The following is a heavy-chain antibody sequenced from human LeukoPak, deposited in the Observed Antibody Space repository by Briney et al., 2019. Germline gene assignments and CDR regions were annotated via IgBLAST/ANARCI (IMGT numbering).Heavy chain of an antibody. CDR3: ARQEQDYFDY. CDR2: IYYSGST. Sequence: KASQTLSLTCTVSGGPISSGGYYWSWIRQHPGKGLEWIGYIYYSGSTYYNPSLKGRVTISVDTSKNQFSLKLSSVSAADTAVYYCARQEQDYFDYWGQGTLVTVSS. J-gene: IGHJ4*02. CDR1: GGPISSGGYY. D-gene: IGHD1/OR15-1a*01. V-gene: IGHV4-31*03.